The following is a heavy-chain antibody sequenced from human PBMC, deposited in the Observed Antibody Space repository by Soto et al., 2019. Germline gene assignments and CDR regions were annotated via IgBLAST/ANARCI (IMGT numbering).Heavy chain of an antibody. CDR1: GGTFSSYA. CDR3: ARAPSSGWYYYYYGMDV. Sequence: SVKVSCKASGGTFSSYAISWVRQAPGQGLEWMGGIIPIFGTANYAQKFQGRVTITADESTSTAYMELSSLRSEDTAVYYCARAPSSGWYYYYYGMDVWGQGTTVTVSS. V-gene: IGHV1-69*13. CDR2: IIPIFGTA. D-gene: IGHD6-19*01. J-gene: IGHJ6*02.